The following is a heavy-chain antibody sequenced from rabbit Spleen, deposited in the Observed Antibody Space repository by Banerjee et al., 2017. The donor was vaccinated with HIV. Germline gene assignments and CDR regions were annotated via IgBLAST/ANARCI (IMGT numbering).Heavy chain of an antibody. V-gene: IGHV1S40*01. CDR1: GFSFSSSYY. CDR2: IYAGSSGDT. J-gene: IGHJ6*01. D-gene: IGHD8-1*01. CDR3: ARDTGSSFSSYGMDL. Sequence: QSLEESGGDLVKPGASLTLTCTASGFSFSSSYYMCWVRQAPGKGLEWIGCIYAGSSGDTYYANWAKGRFTISKTSSTTVTLQMTSLTAADTATYFCARDTGSSFSSYGMDLWGPGTLVTVS.